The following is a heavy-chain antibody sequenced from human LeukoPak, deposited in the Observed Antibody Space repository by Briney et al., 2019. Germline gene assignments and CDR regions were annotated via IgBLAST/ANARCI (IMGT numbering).Heavy chain of an antibody. CDR1: GFTFSSYA. J-gene: IGHJ6*03. Sequence: GGSLRLSCAASGFTFSSYAMSWVRQAPGKGLEWVSAISGSGGSTYYADSVKGRFTISRDNSKNTLYLQMNSLRAEDTAVYYCAKDSVVTRYYYYYYYMDVWGKGTTVTVSS. V-gene: IGHV3-23*01. D-gene: IGHD4-23*01. CDR3: AKDSVVTRYYYYYYYMDV. CDR2: ISGSGGST.